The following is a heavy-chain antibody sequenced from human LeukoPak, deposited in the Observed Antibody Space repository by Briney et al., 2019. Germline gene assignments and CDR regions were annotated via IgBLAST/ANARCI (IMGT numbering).Heavy chain of an antibody. V-gene: IGHV4-59*08. Sequence: KPSKTLSLTCTVSGDSITDYYWSWVRQSPMKRLEWIAYIRSTGATNYSPSLRSRVTISMDTSKNQFSLKLTSVTAADTAVYFCARHFSYGPASYPLDSWGQGILVTVSS. J-gene: IGHJ5*01. D-gene: IGHD3-10*01. CDR1: GDSITDYY. CDR2: IRSTGAT. CDR3: ARHFSYGPASYPLDS.